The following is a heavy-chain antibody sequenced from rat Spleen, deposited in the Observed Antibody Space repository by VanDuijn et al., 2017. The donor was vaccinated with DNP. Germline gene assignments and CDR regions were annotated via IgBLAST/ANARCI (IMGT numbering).Heavy chain of an antibody. V-gene: IGHV5-58*01. CDR1: GFTFSSYW. CDR2: INTDGGST. D-gene: IGHD1-11*01. Sequence: EVQLVETGGGLVQPGRSLKLSCVASGFTFSSYWMYWIRQAPGKGLEWVASINTDGGSTYYPDSVKGRFTISRDNAENTVYLQMNSLRSEDTATYYCAKTEGTTPRYFDYWGQGVMVTVSS. J-gene: IGHJ2*01. CDR3: AKTEGTTPRYFDY.